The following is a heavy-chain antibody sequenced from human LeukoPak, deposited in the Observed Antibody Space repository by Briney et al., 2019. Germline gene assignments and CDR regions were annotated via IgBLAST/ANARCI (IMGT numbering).Heavy chain of an antibody. CDR1: GYTLTELS. Sequence: ASVKVSCKVSGYTLTELSMHWVRQAPGKGLEWMGGFDPEDGETIYAQKFQGRVTMTEDTSTDTAYMELSSLRSEDTAVYYCALFSPDLIVVVPFDYWGQGTLVTVSS. CDR3: ALFSPDLIVVVPFDY. V-gene: IGHV1-24*01. J-gene: IGHJ4*02. D-gene: IGHD3-22*01. CDR2: FDPEDGET.